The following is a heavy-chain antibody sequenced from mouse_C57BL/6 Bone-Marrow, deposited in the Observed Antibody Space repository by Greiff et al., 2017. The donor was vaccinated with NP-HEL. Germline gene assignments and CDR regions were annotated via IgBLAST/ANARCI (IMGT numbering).Heavy chain of an antibody. CDR1: GFTFSSYA. V-gene: IGHV5-4*03. Sequence: DVKLVESGGGLVKPGGSLKLSCAASGFTFSSYAMSWVRQTPEKRLEWVATISDGGSYTYYPDNVKGRFTISRDNAKNNLYLQMSHLKSEDTAMYYCARSLPSYNFDYWGQGTTLTVSS. CDR3: ARSLPSYNFDY. D-gene: IGHD2-10*01. J-gene: IGHJ2*01. CDR2: ISDGGSYT.